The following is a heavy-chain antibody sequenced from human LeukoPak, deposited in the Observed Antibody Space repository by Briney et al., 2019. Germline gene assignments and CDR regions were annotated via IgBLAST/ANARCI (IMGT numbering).Heavy chain of an antibody. J-gene: IGHJ6*03. V-gene: IGHV4-34*01. D-gene: IGHD3-3*01. CDR2: INHSGST. CDR1: GGSFSGYY. CDR3: ARLFITIFGVVMDV. Sequence: SETLSLTCAVYGGSFSGYYWSWIRQPPGKGLEWIGEINHSGSTNYNPSLKSRVTISVDTSKNQFSLKLSSVTAADTAVYYCARLFITIFGVVMDVWGKGITVTVSS.